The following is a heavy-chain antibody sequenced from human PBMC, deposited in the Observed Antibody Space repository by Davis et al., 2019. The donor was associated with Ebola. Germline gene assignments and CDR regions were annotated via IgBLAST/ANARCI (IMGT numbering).Heavy chain of an antibody. Sequence: MPSETLSLTCTVSGGSISSGGYYWSWIRQHPGKGLEWIGYIYYSGSTYYNPSLKSRVTISVDTSKNQFSLKLSSVTAADTAVYYCARLPIYTSGWQIDCWGQGTLVTVSS. CDR2: IYYSGST. CDR1: GGSISSGGYY. D-gene: IGHD6-19*01. J-gene: IGHJ4*02. V-gene: IGHV4-39*01. CDR3: ARLPIYTSGWQIDC.